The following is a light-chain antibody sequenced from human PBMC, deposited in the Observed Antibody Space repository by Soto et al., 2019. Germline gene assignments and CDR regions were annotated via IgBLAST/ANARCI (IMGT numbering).Light chain of an antibody. Sequence: DIQMTQSPSSLSASVGDRVTITCRASQSISIYLNWYQQKPGNAPKLLIYTASTLQGGVPSGFSGGGSGTDFTLTISSLQPEDFATYYCQQNYNDPPWTFGQGTKVEIK. CDR3: QQNYNDPPWT. CDR2: TAS. CDR1: QSISIY. V-gene: IGKV1-39*01. J-gene: IGKJ1*01.